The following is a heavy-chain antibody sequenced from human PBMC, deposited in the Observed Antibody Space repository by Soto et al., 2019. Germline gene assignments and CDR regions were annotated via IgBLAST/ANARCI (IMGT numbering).Heavy chain of an antibody. CDR1: GFTFGTYW. V-gene: IGHV3-7*01. Sequence: EVQLVESGGGLVQPGGSLRLSCAASGFTFGTYWMSWVRQAPGKGLEWVANINEDGSKNYYVDSVRGRFTISRDNAQKSLYLHMSSQRAEDTAVYYCARSGDVATVTNYWGQGTLVTVSS. CDR2: INEDGSKN. CDR3: ARSGDVATVTNY. D-gene: IGHD4-17*01. J-gene: IGHJ4*02.